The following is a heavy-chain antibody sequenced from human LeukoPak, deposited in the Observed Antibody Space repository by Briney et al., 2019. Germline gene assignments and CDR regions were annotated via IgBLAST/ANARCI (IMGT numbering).Heavy chain of an antibody. CDR3: AKVSEGRSGNGWDYFDN. CDR1: GFSFSNYG. CDR2: IWHDGSNK. D-gene: IGHD3-22*01. Sequence: GGSLRLSCAASGFSFSNYGLHWVRQAPGKGLEWVAGIWHDGSNKYYAESVRGRFTISRDNSKNTLYLQMNSLRVEDTAIYYCAKVSEGRSGNGWDYFDNWGQGALVTVSS. V-gene: IGHV3-33*06. J-gene: IGHJ4*02.